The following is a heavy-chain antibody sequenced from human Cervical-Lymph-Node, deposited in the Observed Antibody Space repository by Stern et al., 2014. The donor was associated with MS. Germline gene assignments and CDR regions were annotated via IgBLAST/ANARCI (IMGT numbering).Heavy chain of an antibody. CDR3: ASHSSSWYHGTFDI. Sequence: QLQLQESGPGLVKPSETLALACTVSGGSISRYYWSWIRQSPGKGLEWVGYISSSGITSYNPSLESRVSISVDTSKKQFSLRLSSVTAADTAVYYCASHSSSWYHGTFDIWGQGTMVTVSS. CDR2: ISSSGIT. D-gene: IGHD6-13*01. J-gene: IGHJ3*02. V-gene: IGHV4-59*12. CDR1: GGSISRYY.